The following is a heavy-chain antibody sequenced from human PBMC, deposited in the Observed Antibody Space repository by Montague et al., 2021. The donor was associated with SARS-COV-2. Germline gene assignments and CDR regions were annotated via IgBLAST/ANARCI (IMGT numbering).Heavy chain of an antibody. Sequence: SETLSLTCSVSGDSITYFYWSWIRQAPGKGLEWIGHIYSRGSTKXNPSLESRVTISADTSTNHFSLNLRSVTAADTAVYFCAGRRQYTQGETFFDSWGQGTLVTVSS. J-gene: IGHJ4*02. CDR3: AGRRQYTQGETFFDS. D-gene: IGHD1-26*01. CDR1: GDSITYFY. CDR2: IYSRGST. V-gene: IGHV4-59*08.